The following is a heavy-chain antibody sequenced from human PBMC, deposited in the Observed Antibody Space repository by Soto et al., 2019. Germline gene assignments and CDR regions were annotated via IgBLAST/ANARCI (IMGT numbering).Heavy chain of an antibody. Sequence: SETVSLTCTVSGDSTSTFYWSWIRQPPGKGLEWIGYIHYSGSTNYNPSLKSQVIISVDTSKNQFSLKLSSVTAADTAVYFCARVRSNLFDYWGQGTLVTVSS. CDR2: IHYSGST. V-gene: IGHV4-59*01. J-gene: IGHJ4*02. CDR3: ARVRSNLFDY. D-gene: IGHD3-3*01. CDR1: GDSTSTFY.